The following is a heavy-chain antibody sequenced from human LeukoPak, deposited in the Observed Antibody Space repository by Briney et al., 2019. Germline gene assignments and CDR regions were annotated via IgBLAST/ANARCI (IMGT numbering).Heavy chain of an antibody. J-gene: IGHJ4*02. CDR3: ASLPYLRGDY. D-gene: IGHD5/OR15-5a*01. CDR1: GGSISSYY. CDR2: IYYSGST. V-gene: IGHV4-59*01. Sequence: PSETLSLTCTVPGGSISSYYWSWIRQPPGKGLEWIGHIYYSGSTNYNPSLKSRVTISVDTSKNQFSLKLSSVTAADTAVYYCASLPYLRGDYWGQGTLVTVSS.